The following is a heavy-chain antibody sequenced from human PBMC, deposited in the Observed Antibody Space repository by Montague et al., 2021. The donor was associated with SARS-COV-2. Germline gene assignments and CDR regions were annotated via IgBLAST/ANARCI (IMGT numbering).Heavy chain of an antibody. D-gene: IGHD3-22*01. CDR2: FSYSGST. Sequence: SETLSLTCTVSGGSISSSSYYWGWLRQPPGKGLEWIGSFSYSGSTYSNPSLKSRVTISVDTSKNQFSLKLSSVTAADTAVYYCARFPTSYYYDSKAAPATPNAFDIWGQGTMVTVSS. J-gene: IGHJ3*02. V-gene: IGHV4-39*01. CDR1: GGSISSSSYY. CDR3: ARFPTSYYYDSKAAPATPNAFDI.